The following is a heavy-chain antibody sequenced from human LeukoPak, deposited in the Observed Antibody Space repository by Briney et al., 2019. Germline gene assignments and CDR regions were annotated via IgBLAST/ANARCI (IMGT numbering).Heavy chain of an antibody. D-gene: IGHD3-10*01. CDR3: ARDLGTMVRGGFDH. V-gene: IGHV3-21*01. Sequence: GGSLRLSCAASGFTFSSYSMNWVRQAPGKGLEWVSSISNDGRHIYYADSVKGRFTTSRDNAQNSLYLQMNSLRADDTAVYYCARDLGTMVRGGFDHWGQGTLVTVSS. CDR2: ISNDGRHI. J-gene: IGHJ4*02. CDR1: GFTFSSYS.